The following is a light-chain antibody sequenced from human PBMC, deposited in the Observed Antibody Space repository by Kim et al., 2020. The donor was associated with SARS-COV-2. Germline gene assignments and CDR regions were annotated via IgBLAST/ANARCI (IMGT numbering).Light chain of an antibody. CDR3: NSRDSSGNHHVV. J-gene: IGLJ2*01. Sequence: GQTVRITCQGDSLRSYYASWYQQRPGQATVLVIYGKNNRPSGIPDLFSGSSSGNTASLTTTGAQAEDEADYYCNSRDSSGNHHVVFGGGTQLTVL. CDR2: GKN. V-gene: IGLV3-19*01. CDR1: SLRSYY.